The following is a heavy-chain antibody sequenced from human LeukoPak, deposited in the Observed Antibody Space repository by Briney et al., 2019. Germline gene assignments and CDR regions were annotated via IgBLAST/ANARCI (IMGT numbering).Heavy chain of an antibody. D-gene: IGHD1-1*01. V-gene: IGHV3-7*03. CDR3: TRDRGAYNLYDY. CDR1: GFSFSNHW. J-gene: IGHJ4*02. Sequence: GGSLRLSCAASGFSFSNHWMTWVRQAPGKGLEWVANIKPDGSQQYYVDSMKGRFTISRDNAKNSLYLQMNSLRTEDTAVYHCTRDRGAYNLYDYWGQGTLVTVSS. CDR2: IKPDGSQQ.